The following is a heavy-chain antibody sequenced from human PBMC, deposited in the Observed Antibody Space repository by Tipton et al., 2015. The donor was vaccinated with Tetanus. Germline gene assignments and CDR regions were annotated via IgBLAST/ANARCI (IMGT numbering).Heavy chain of an antibody. CDR3: ARARVQRDYYYGMDV. J-gene: IGHJ6*02. CDR1: GGSISSYY. Sequence: LRLSCTVSGGSISSYYWSWIRQPPGKGLEWIGYIYYSGSTNYNPSLKSRVTISVDTSKNQFSLKLSSVTAADTAGYYCARARVQRDYYYGMDVWGQGTTVTVSS. CDR2: IYYSGST. V-gene: IGHV4-59*01. D-gene: IGHD1-1*01.